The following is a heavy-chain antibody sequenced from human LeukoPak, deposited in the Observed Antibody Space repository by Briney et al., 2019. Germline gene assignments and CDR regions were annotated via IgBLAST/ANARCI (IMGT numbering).Heavy chain of an antibody. CDR2: INHSGST. CDR3: ARAAAPRGAFDI. J-gene: IGHJ3*02. V-gene: IGHV4-34*01. Sequence: PSETLSITCAVYGGSFRGYYWSWIRQPPGKGLEWIGEINHSGSTNHNPSLKSRVTISVDTSKNQFSLKLNSVTAADTAVYYCARAAAPRGAFDIWGQGTMVTVSS. CDR1: GGSFRGYY. D-gene: IGHD6-25*01.